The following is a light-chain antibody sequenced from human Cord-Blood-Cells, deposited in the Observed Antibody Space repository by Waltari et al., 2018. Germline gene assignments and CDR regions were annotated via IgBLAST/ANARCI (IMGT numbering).Light chain of an antibody. Sequence: QSALTQPASVPGSPGXSXXXXXXGXXXDXXXXXXXAWYQQHPGKAPKLWIYAFSNRPSGVSNRFSGSKSGNTASLTISGLQAEDEADYYCSSYTSSSTLVFGTGTKVTVL. V-gene: IGLV2-14*01. CDR2: AFS. CDR1: XXDXXXXXX. CDR3: SSYTSSSTLV. J-gene: IGLJ1*01.